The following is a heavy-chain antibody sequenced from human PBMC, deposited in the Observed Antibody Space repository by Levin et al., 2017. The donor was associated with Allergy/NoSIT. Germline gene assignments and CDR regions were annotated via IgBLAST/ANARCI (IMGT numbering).Heavy chain of an antibody. CDR2: ISGSGVGT. V-gene: IGHV3-23*01. Sequence: GGSLRLSCAASGLTFSNYAMSWVRQAPGKGLEWVSAISGSGVGTYYADSVKGRFTISRDNSKNTLFLQMNSLTAEDTAVYYCAKEVTMVRGVITPYFDYWGQGTLVTVSS. J-gene: IGHJ4*02. D-gene: IGHD3-10*01. CDR3: AKEVTMVRGVITPYFDY. CDR1: GLTFSNYA.